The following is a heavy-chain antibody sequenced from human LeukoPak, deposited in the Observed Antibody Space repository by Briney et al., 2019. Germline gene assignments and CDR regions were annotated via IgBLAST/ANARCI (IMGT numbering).Heavy chain of an antibody. D-gene: IGHD2-21*02. J-gene: IGHJ4*01. CDR2: INTDGSST. V-gene: IGHV3-74*01. CDR3: TRELPREVTLDY. CDR1: GFTFISYG. Sequence: SGGSLRLSCAASGFTFISYGMQWVRQAPGKGLVWVSRINTDGSSTSYADSVKGRFTVSRDSAKNTVYLQVNSLRAEDTAVYFCTRELPREVTLDYWGQGTLVTVSS.